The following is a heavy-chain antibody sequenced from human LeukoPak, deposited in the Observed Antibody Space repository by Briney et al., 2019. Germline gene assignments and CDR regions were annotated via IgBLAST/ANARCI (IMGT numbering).Heavy chain of an antibody. V-gene: IGHV3-21*01. CDR1: GFTFSSYS. CDR3: ARDGGIAVAGTNPDY. Sequence: GGSLRLSCAASGFTFSSYSMNWVRQAPGKGLEWVSSISSSSSYIYYADSVKGRFTISRDNAKNSLYLQMNSLRAEDTAVYYCARDGGIAVAGTNPDYWGQGTLVTVSS. J-gene: IGHJ4*02. CDR2: ISSSSSYI. D-gene: IGHD6-19*01.